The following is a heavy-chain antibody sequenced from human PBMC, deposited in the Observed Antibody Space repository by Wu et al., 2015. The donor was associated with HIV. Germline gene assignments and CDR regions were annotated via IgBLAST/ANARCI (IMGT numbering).Heavy chain of an antibody. CDR3: ARDGGIDWNDSGSDY. V-gene: IGHV1-18*01. D-gene: IGHD1-1*01. J-gene: IGHJ4*02. CDR2: PSGHNDNA. Sequence: QVQLMQSGAEVKKPGASVNISCNTSGYTFTDYGISWVRQVPGQGLEWMGWISGMRQAPGHGLEWLVWPSGHNDNAHYAQKFQERITMTIETSTNTVYMELRSLRSDDTAVYYCARDGGIDWNDSGSDYWAREPWSPSPQ. CDR1: GYTFTDYG.